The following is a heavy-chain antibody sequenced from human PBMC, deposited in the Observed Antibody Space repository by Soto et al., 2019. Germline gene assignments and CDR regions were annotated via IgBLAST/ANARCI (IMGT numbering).Heavy chain of an antibody. CDR3: ATPGYSSSWYGY. CDR1: GGSISSSSYY. V-gene: IGHV4-39*01. CDR2: IYYSGST. Sequence: PSETLSLTCTVSGGSISSSSYYWGWIRQPPGKGLEWMGSIYYSGSTYYNPSLKSRVTISVDTSKNQFSLKLSSVTAADTAVYYCATPGYSSSWYGYWGQGTLVTVSS. J-gene: IGHJ4*02. D-gene: IGHD6-13*01.